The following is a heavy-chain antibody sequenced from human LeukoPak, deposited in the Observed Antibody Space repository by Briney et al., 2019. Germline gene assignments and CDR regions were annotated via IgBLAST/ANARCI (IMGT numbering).Heavy chain of an antibody. Sequence: GGSLRLSCAASGFTFSSYAMSWVRQAPGKGLEWVSAISGSGGSTYYADSVKGRFTISRDNSKNTLYLQMNTLRAEDTAVYYCAKASRFGYSYGPREYFYYMDVWGKGTTVTVSS. CDR1: GFTFSSYA. CDR3: AKASRFGYSYGPREYFYYMDV. D-gene: IGHD5-18*01. CDR2: ISGSGGST. V-gene: IGHV3-23*01. J-gene: IGHJ6*03.